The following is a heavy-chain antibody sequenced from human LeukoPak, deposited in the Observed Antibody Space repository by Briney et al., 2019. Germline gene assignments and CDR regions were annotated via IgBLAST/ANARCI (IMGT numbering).Heavy chain of an antibody. V-gene: IGHV4-39*07. CDR1: GVSISSIGNY. J-gene: IGHJ4*02. D-gene: IGHD3/OR15-3a*01. Sequence: SETLSLTGTVSGVSISSIGNYWGGIRHPPGRGREWIGSIYYSGSTYYNPSLKSRVTISVDTSKNQFSLKLSSVTAADTAVYYCARQTGSGLFILPGGQGTLVTVSS. CDR2: IYYSGST. CDR3: ARQTGSGLFILP.